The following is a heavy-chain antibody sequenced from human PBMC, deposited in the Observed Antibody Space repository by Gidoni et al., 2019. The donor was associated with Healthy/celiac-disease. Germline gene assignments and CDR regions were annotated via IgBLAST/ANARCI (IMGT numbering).Heavy chain of an antibody. J-gene: IGHJ5*02. D-gene: IGHD5-18*01. CDR3: ARAGGYSYEVNWFDP. V-gene: IGHV4-61*02. CDR2: IYTSGST. CDR1: GGSISSGSYY. Sequence: QVQLQESGPGLVKPSQTLSLTCTVSGGSISSGSYYWSWIRQPAGKGLEWIGRIYTSGSTNYNPSLKSRVTISVDTSKNQFSLKLSSVTAADTAVYYCARAGGYSYEVNWFDPWGQGTLVTVSS.